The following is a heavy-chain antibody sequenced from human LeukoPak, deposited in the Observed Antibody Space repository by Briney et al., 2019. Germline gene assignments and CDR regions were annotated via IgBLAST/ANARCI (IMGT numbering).Heavy chain of an antibody. J-gene: IGHJ4*02. V-gene: IGHV1-69*13. Sequence: GASVKVSCKASGGTFSSYAISWVRQAPGQGLEWMGGIIPIFGTANYAQKFQGRVTITADESTSTAYMELSSLRSEDTAVYYCASDSTAGRPFDYWGQGTLVTVSS. CDR3: ASDSTAGRPFDY. CDR2: IIPIFGTA. D-gene: IGHD6-13*01. CDR1: GGTFSSYA.